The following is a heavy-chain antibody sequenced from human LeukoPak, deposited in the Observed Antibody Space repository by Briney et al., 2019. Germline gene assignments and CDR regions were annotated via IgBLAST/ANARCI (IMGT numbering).Heavy chain of an antibody. CDR1: GGSFSGYY. J-gene: IGHJ5*02. D-gene: IGHD3-10*01. CDR3: AREGHYYGSGSYLAWRVWFDP. V-gene: IGHV4-34*01. Sequence: SETLSLTCAVYGGSFSGYYWSSIRQPPEKGLEWIGEINHSGSTNYNPSLKSRVTISVDTSKNQFSLKLSSVTAADTAVYYCAREGHYYGSGSYLAWRVWFDPWGQGTLVTVSS. CDR2: INHSGST.